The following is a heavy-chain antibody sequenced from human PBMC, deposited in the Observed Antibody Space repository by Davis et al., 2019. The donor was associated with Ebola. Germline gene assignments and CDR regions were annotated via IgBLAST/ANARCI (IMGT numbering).Heavy chain of an antibody. Sequence: GESLKISCAASGFIFSSYSINWVRQAPGKGLEWVSFISSSSNYIYYADSVKGRFTVSRDNAKNSLYLQMNSLRAEDTAVYYCVRDPALVVTGGGWFFGLWGRGTLVTVSS. CDR1: GFIFSSYS. CDR2: ISSSSNYI. J-gene: IGHJ2*01. D-gene: IGHD2-21*02. CDR3: VRDPALVVTGGGWFFGL. V-gene: IGHV3-21*01.